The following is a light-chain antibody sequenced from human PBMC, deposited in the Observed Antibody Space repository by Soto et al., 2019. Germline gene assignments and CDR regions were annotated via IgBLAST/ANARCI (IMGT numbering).Light chain of an antibody. Sequence: VMTQAPATLSVSPGERATLSCRASQTINNNVAWYQLKVGQAPRLLIYGASTRSTGIPARFSGSGYGTEFTLTISSLQSEDFAEYHCQQYNNWPQTFGRGTTVEFK. CDR1: QTINNN. CDR3: QQYNNWPQT. J-gene: IGKJ1*01. V-gene: IGKV3-15*01. CDR2: GAS.